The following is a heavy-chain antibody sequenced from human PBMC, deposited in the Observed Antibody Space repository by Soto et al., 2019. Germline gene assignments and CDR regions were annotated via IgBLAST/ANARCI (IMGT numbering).Heavy chain of an antibody. CDR3: ARGYYDSSGYYPHCFDY. CDR2: IIPIFGTA. V-gene: IGHV1-69*06. CDR1: GGTFSSYA. D-gene: IGHD3-22*01. Sequence: SVKVSCKASGGTFSSYAISWVRQAPGRGLEWMGGIIPIFGTANYAQKFQGRVTITADKSTSTAYMELSSLRSEDTAVYYCARGYYDSSGYYPHCFDYWGQGTLVTVSS. J-gene: IGHJ4*02.